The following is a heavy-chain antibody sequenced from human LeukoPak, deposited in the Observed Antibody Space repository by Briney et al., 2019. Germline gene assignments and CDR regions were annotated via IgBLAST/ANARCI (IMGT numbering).Heavy chain of an antibody. V-gene: IGHV4-59*01. CDR3: ARGERGDSYPKHPYFDY. CDR2: IYYSGST. CDR1: GGSISSYY. J-gene: IGHJ4*02. Sequence: SETLSLTCTVSGGSISSYYWSWIRQPPGKGLEWIGYIYYSGSTNYNPSLKSRVTISVDTSKNQFSLKLSSVTAADTAVYYCARGERGDSYPKHPYFDYWGQGTLVTVSS. D-gene: IGHD5-18*01.